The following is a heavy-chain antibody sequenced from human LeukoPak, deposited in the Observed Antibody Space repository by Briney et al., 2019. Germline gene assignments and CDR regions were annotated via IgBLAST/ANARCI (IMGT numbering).Heavy chain of an antibody. CDR1: GGTFSSYA. J-gene: IGHJ6*03. Sequence: SVKVSCKASGGTFSSYAISWVRQAPGQGLEWMGGIIPIFGTANYAQKFQGRVTITADKSTSTAYMELSSLRSEDTAVYYCASPKTVGADYYYYMDVWGKGTTVTVSS. V-gene: IGHV1-69*06. CDR3: ASPKTVGADYYYYMDV. CDR2: IIPIFGTA. D-gene: IGHD1-26*01.